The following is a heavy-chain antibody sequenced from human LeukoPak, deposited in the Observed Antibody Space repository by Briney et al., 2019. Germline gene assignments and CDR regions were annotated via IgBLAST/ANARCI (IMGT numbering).Heavy chain of an antibody. D-gene: IGHD3-3*01. J-gene: IGHJ4*02. CDR1: GFPFSTYW. V-gene: IGHV3-7*01. CDR3: ARSYYDFWSGYLYYFDY. Sequence: GGSLRLSCAASGFPFSTYWMSWVRQAPGKGLEWVANIKQDGSEKYYVDSVKGRFTISRDNAKNSLYLQMNSLRAEDTAVYYCARSYYDFWSGYLYYFDYWGQGTLVTVSS. CDR2: IKQDGSEK.